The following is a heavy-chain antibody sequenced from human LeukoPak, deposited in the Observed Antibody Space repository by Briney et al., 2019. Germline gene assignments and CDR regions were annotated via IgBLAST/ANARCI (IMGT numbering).Heavy chain of an antibody. V-gene: IGHV4-4*02. CDR1: GGSISSSNW. CDR2: IYHSGST. CDR3: ARGPYCSGGSCYPYAFDI. J-gene: IGHJ3*02. Sequence: SETLSLTCAVSGGSISSSNWWSWVRQPPGKGLEWIGEIYHSGSTNYNPSLKSRVTISVDKSKNQSSLKLSSVTAADTAVYYCARGPYCSGGSCYPYAFDIWGQGTMVTVSS. D-gene: IGHD2-15*01.